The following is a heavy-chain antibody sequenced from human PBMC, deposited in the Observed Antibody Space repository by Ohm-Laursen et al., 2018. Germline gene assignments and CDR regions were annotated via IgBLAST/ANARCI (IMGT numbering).Heavy chain of an antibody. CDR1: GFSFHNYA. J-gene: IGHJ5*02. Sequence: GSLRLSCTASGFSFHNYAMSWVRQAPGKGLEWVSSISADVRSTYYADSVKGRFTISRDNSKNTLDLQMKSLRVEDTAMYYCARGWGWFDPWGQGTLVTVSS. CDR2: ISADVRST. D-gene: IGHD3-16*01. CDR3: ARGWGWFDP. V-gene: IGHV3-23*01.